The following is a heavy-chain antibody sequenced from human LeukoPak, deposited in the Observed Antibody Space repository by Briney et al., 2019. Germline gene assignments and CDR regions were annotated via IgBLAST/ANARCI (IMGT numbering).Heavy chain of an antibody. V-gene: IGHV3-30*02. J-gene: IGHJ6*03. Sequence: PGRSLRLSCAASGFSFGSYGMHWVRQAPGKGLEWVAFIKYDGSTKYYTDSVKGRFTISRDNSKSTVYLQMSSLTVEDTAVFYCAKDTGDSRGYYYYMDVWGKGTTVTVSS. D-gene: IGHD4-17*01. CDR3: AKDTGDSRGYYYYMDV. CDR1: GFSFGSYG. CDR2: IKYDGSTK.